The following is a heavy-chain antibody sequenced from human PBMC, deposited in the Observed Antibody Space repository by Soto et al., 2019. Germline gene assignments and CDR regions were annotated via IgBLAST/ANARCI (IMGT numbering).Heavy chain of an antibody. CDR1: GFSFSRYA. CDR2: ISYDGSNK. V-gene: IGHV3-30-3*01. D-gene: IGHD3-22*01. J-gene: IGHJ4*02. Sequence: AGGSLRLYCAASGFSFSRYAMHWVRKAPGKGLEWVAVISYDGSNKYYADSVKGRFTIARDNSKNTLYLQMNSLRAEDTAVYYCARPTMIVVVTTTPFDYWGQGTLVTVSS. CDR3: ARPTMIVVVTTTPFDY.